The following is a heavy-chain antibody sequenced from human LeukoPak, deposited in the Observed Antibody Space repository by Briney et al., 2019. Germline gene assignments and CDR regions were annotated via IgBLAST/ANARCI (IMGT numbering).Heavy chain of an antibody. D-gene: IGHD4-11*01. Sequence: VASVKVSCKASGGTFSSYAISWVRQAPGQGLEWMGGIIPIFGTANYAQKFQGRVTITTDESTSTAYMELSSLRSEDTAVYYCARNQGGYSTHKHYYYYYMDVWGKGTTVTVSS. J-gene: IGHJ6*03. V-gene: IGHV1-69*05. CDR3: ARNQGGYSTHKHYYYYYMDV. CDR2: IIPIFGTA. CDR1: GGTFSSYA.